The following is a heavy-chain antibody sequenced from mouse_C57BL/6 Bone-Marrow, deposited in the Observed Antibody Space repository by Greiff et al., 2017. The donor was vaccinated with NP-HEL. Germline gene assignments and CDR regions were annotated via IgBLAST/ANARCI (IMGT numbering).Heavy chain of an antibody. CDR3: ARGVFYYSYAAFAY. V-gene: IGHV1-59*01. D-gene: IGHD2-12*01. J-gene: IGHJ3*01. CDR1: GYTFTSYW. Sequence: VQLQQPGAELVRPGTSVKLSCKASGYTFTSYWMHWVKQRPGQGLEWIGVIDPSDSYTNYNQKFKGKATLTVDTSSSTAYMQLSSLTSEDSAVYYCARGVFYYSYAAFAYCGQGTLVTVSA. CDR2: IDPSDSYT.